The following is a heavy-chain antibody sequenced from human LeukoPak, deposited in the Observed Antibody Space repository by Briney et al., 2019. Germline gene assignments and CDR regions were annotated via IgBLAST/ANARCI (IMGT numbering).Heavy chain of an antibody. D-gene: IGHD1-14*01. Sequence: TVRSLRLSCAASGFTLSSYDMHWVRQAPGKGLEWVANIKQDGSDKNYVDSVKGRFTISRDNTKNSVYLEMNSLKVEDTAVYYCAREFSWSGRDIWGQGTLVTVSS. V-gene: IGHV3-7*05. CDR3: AREFSWSGRDI. J-gene: IGHJ1*01. CDR2: IKQDGSDK. CDR1: GFTLSSYD.